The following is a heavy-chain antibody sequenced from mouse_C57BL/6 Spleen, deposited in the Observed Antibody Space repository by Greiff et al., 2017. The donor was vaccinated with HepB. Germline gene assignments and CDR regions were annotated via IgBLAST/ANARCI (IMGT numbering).Heavy chain of an antibody. CDR1: GFTFSSYA. V-gene: IGHV5-4*01. CDR2: ISDGGSYT. CDR3: ARDYGSSSAWCAY. Sequence: EVMLVESGGGLVKPGGSLKLSCAASGFTFSSYAMSWVRQTPEKRLEWVATISDGGSYTYYPDNVKGRFTISRDNAKNNLYLQMSHLKSEDTAMYYCARDYGSSSAWCAYWGQGTLVTVSA. D-gene: IGHD1-1*01. J-gene: IGHJ3*01.